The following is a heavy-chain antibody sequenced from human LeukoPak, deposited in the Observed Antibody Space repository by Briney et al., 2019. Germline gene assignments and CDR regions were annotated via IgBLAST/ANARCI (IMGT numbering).Heavy chain of an antibody. CDR1: GYTFTGYY. CDR2: INPNSGGT. Sequence: ASVKVSCNASGYTFTGYYMHWVRQAPGQGLEWMGWINPNSGGTNYAQKFQGRVTMTRDTSISTAYMELSSLRSEDTAVYYCARVQGYDSSGYYLRYGMDVWGQGTTVTVSS. CDR3: ARVQGYDSSGYYLRYGMDV. J-gene: IGHJ6*02. V-gene: IGHV1-2*02. D-gene: IGHD3-22*01.